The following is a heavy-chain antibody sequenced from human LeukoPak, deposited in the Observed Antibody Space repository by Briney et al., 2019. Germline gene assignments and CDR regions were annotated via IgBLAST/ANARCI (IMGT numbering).Heavy chain of an antibody. CDR1: GYTFTGYY. V-gene: IGHV1-2*02. J-gene: IGHJ4*02. CDR3: ARDLPPVSSSSGYDY. D-gene: IGHD6-6*01. CDR2: INPNSGGT. Sequence: ASVKVSCKASGYTFTGYYMHWVRQAPGQGLEWMGWINPNSGGTNYAQKFQGRVTMTRDTSISTAYMELSRLRSDDTAVYYCARDLPPVSSSSGYDYWGQGTLVTVSS.